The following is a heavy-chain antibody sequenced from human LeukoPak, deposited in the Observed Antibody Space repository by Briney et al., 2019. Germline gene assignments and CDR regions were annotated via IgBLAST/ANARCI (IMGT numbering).Heavy chain of an antibody. CDR3: ARDRGWQGFDY. Sequence: PSETLSLTCAVYGGSFSGDYWSWIRQPPGKGLEWIGEINHSGSTNYNPSLKSRVTISVDTSKNQFSLKLNSVTAADTAMYYCARDRGWQGFDYWGQGTLVTVSS. CDR2: INHSGST. V-gene: IGHV4-34*01. J-gene: IGHJ4*02. D-gene: IGHD3-10*01. CDR1: GGSFSGDY.